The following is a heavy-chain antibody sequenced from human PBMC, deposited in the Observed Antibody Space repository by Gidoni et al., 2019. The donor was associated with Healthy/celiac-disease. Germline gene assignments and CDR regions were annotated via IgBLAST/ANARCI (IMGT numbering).Heavy chain of an antibody. CDR1: GGTFSSYA. V-gene: IGHV1-69*06. J-gene: IGHJ6*02. CDR2: IIPIFVTA. Sequence: QVQLVQSGAEVKKPGSSVKVSCKASGGTFSSYAISWVRQAPGQGLEWMGGIIPIFVTANYAQKVQGRVTITADKSTSTAYMELSSLRSEDTAVYYCARGRGNYDFWSGYHDYYYYGMDVWGQGTTVTVSS. CDR3: ARGRGNYDFWSGYHDYYYYGMDV. D-gene: IGHD3-3*01.